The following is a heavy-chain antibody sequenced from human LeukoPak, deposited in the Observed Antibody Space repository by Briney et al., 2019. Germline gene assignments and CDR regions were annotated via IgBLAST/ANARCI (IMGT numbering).Heavy chain of an antibody. Sequence: SSETLSLTCTVSGGSISNYYWSWIRQPPGKGLEWIGYIYYSGNTNYNPSLKSRVTISVDTSNNQFSLKLSSVTAADTAVYYCARPPFTSSCRGGFDSWGRGTLVTVS. CDR2: IYYSGNT. CDR1: GGSISNYY. D-gene: IGHD6-13*01. J-gene: IGHJ4*02. CDR3: ARPPFTSSCRGGFDS. V-gene: IGHV4-59*01.